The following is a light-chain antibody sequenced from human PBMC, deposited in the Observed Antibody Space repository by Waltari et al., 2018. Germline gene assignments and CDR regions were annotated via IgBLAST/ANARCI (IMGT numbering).Light chain of an antibody. CDR2: KTS. J-gene: IGKJ4*01. CDR3: QHGFGTPLT. V-gene: IGKV1-39*01. Sequence: DIQMTQSPSSLSASVGDRVTITCRASENVNNYLNWYQQKPGKAPKLLIYKTSTLQSGVPSRFSGSGSGTDYTFIIDSLQSEDVATYFCQHGFGTPLTFGGGTKVEI. CDR1: ENVNNY.